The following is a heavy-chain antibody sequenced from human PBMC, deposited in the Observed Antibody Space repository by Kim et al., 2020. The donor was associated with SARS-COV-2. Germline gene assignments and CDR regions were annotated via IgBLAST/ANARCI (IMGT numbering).Heavy chain of an antibody. CDR2: IWYDGSNK. CDR3: ARVGRYYYGSGSYSVGYYFDY. D-gene: IGHD3-10*01. J-gene: IGHJ4*02. CDR1: GFTFSSYG. Sequence: GGSLRLSCAASGFTFSSYGMHWVRQAPGKGLEWVAVIWYDGSNKYYADSVKGRFTISRDNSKNTLYLQMNSLRAEDTAVYYCARVGRYYYGSGSYSVGYYFDYWGQGTLVTVSS. V-gene: IGHV3-33*01.